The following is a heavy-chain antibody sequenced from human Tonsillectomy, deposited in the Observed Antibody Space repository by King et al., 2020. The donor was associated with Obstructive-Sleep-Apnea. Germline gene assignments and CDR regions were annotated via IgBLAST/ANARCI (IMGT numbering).Heavy chain of an antibody. D-gene: IGHD2-2*01. CDR2: ISGSGGST. CDR1: GFTFSSYA. J-gene: IGHJ3*02. CDR3: AKDRGYCSSTSCYLDAFDI. V-gene: IGHV3-23*04. Sequence: VQLVESGGGLVQPGGSLRLSCAASGFTFSSYAMSWVRQAPGKGLEWVSAISGSGGSTYYADSVKGRFTISRDTSKNTLYLHMNSLRAEDTAVYYCAKDRGYCSSTSCYLDAFDIWGQGTMVTVSS.